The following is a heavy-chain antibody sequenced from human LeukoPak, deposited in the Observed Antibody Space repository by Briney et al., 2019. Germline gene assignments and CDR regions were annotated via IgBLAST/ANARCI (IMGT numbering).Heavy chain of an antibody. Sequence: SETLSLTCAVYGGSFSGYYWSWIRQPPGKGLEWIGEINHSGSTNYNPSLKSRVTISVDTSKNQFSLKLSSVTAADTAVYYCARGSGRNYYDSSGYYYFDYWGQGTLVTVSS. D-gene: IGHD3-22*01. V-gene: IGHV4-34*01. CDR2: INHSGST. J-gene: IGHJ4*02. CDR1: GGSFSGYY. CDR3: ARGSGRNYYDSSGYYYFDY.